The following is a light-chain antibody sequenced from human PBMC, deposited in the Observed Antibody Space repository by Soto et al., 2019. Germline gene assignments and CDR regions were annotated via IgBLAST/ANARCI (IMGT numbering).Light chain of an antibody. CDR1: QGVTTN. CDR3: QQYNNWPFS. CDR2: DVS. Sequence: EIVMTQSPATLSVSPGERATLSCRAGQGVTTNFACYQQKSGQSPRLLIYDVSTRATGVPARFSGTGSETDFTLTISGLQSDDSAVYFCQQYNNWPFSFGLGTRWRL. V-gene: IGKV3-15*01. J-gene: IGKJ5*01.